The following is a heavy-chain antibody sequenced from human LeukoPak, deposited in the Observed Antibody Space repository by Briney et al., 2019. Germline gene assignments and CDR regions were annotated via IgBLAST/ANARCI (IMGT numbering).Heavy chain of an antibody. CDR3: AREFITGDGTFDN. CDR1: GDSITSYY. D-gene: IGHD7-27*01. Sequence: PSETLSLTCAVPGDSITSYYWRSIRQPPGRGLEWIGYIYYSGSTNYNPSLKSRITISIGTSKNQFSLKLRSVTAADTPVYYCAREFITGDGTFDNWVQGTMVTVSS. J-gene: IGHJ3*02. CDR2: IYYSGST. V-gene: IGHV4-59*01.